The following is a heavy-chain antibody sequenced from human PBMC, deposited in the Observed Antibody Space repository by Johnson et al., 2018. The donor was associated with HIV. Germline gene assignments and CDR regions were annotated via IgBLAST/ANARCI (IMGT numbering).Heavy chain of an antibody. CDR1: GFTLSSYW. Sequence: VQLVESGGGLVQPGGSVRLSCAASGFTLSSYWMSWVRQAPEKGLEWVANIKQDGSEKYYVDSVKGRFAISRDNAKNSLFLQMNSLRAEDTAVYYCARAFPMVRYDAFDIWGQGTMVTVSS. CDR2: IKQDGSEK. V-gene: IGHV3-7*01. D-gene: IGHD3-10*01. J-gene: IGHJ3*02. CDR3: ARAFPMVRYDAFDI.